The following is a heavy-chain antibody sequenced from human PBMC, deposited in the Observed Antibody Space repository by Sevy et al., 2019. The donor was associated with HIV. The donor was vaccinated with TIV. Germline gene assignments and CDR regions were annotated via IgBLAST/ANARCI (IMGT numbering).Heavy chain of an antibody. D-gene: IGHD4-4*01. CDR2: IYYSGST. Sequence: KQSQTLSLTCTVSGGSISSYYWSWIRQPPGKGLEWIGYIYYSGSTNYNPSLKSRVTISVDTSKNQFSLKLSSVTAADTAVYYCARHKCDYSNPYYYYGMDVWGQGTTVTVSS. CDR3: ARHKCDYSNPYYYYGMDV. CDR1: GGSISSYY. J-gene: IGHJ6*02. V-gene: IGHV4-59*08.